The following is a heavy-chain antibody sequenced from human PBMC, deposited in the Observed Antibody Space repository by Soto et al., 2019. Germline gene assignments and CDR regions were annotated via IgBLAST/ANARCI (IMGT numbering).Heavy chain of an antibody. Sequence: PGGSLRLSCAASGFTFRSYGMHWVRQAPGKGLEWVAVISYDGSNKYYADSVKGRFTISRDNSKNTLYLHMNRLRAETPAVYYCALEYYERSGYYPGTFDYWGQGTLVIVSS. D-gene: IGHD3-22*01. V-gene: IGHV3-30*03. CDR2: ISYDGSNK. CDR1: GFTFRSYG. J-gene: IGHJ4*02. CDR3: ALEYYERSGYYPGTFDY.